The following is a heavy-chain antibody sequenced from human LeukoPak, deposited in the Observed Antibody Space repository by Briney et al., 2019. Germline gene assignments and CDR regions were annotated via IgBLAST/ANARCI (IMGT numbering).Heavy chain of an antibody. Sequence: GGSLRLSCAASGFTFSSYAMSWVRQAPGKGLEWVSAVSGSGGSTYYADSVKGRFTISRDNSKNTLYLQMNSLRAEDTAVYYCAKTGFGSSSWYGKYYFDYWGHGTLVTVSS. CDR3: AKTGFGSSSWYGKYYFDY. CDR2: VSGSGGST. CDR1: GFTFSSYA. D-gene: IGHD6-13*01. J-gene: IGHJ4*01. V-gene: IGHV3-23*01.